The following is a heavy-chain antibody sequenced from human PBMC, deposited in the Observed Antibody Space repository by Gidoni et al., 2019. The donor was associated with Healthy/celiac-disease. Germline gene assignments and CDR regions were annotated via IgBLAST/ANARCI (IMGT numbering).Heavy chain of an antibody. D-gene: IGHD6-6*01. J-gene: IGHJ6*02. Sequence: EVQLLESGGGLVQPGGSLRLSCAASGFTFSSYAMSWVRQAPGKGLEWVSAISGSGGSTYYADSVKGRFTISRDNSKNTLYLQMNSLRAEDTAVYYCANTQLAYYYYYGMDVWGQGTTVTVSS. CDR3: ANTQLAYYYYYGMDV. CDR1: GFTFSSYA. CDR2: ISGSGGST. V-gene: IGHV3-23*01.